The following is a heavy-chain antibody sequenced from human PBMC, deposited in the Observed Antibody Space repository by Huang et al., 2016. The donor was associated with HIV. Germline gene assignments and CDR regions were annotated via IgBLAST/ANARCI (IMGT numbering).Heavy chain of an antibody. CDR2: SFPDDSDT. CDR3: ARRFSSSSGYFDY. Sequence: VQLVQSGAEVKKPGESLKISCKGSGYSFSSYWIAWVRQMPGKGLEWMGSSFPDDSDTTYSPSFEGQVTISADKSIGTAYLQWSSRKASDTAMYYCARRFSSSSGYFDYWGQGSLVTVSS. CDR1: GYSFSSYW. V-gene: IGHV5-51*01. D-gene: IGHD6-6*01. J-gene: IGHJ4*02.